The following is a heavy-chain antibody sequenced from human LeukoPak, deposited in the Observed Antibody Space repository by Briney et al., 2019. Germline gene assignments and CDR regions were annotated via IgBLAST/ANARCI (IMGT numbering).Heavy chain of an antibody. CDR3: ARLTGRPAAIPDDAFDI. CDR2: INPNSGGT. Sequence: ASVKVSCKTSGYIFTGYYMHWVRQAPGHGLEWMGWINPNSGGTNYAQRFQGRVTMTRDTSISTAYMELSRLRSDDTAVYYCARLTGRPAAIPDDAFDIWGQGTMVTVSS. D-gene: IGHD2-2*01. V-gene: IGHV1-2*02. CDR1: GYIFTGYY. J-gene: IGHJ3*02.